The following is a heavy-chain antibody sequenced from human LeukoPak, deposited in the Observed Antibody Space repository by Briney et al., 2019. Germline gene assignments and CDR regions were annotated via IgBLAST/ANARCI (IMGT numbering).Heavy chain of an antibody. CDR3: ASLQTDSGSYSGMYYFDY. Sequence: ASVKVSCKASGYTFTSYGISWVRQAPGQGLEWMGWISAYNGNTNYARKLQGRVTMTTDTSTSTAYMELRSLRSDDTAVYYCASLQTDSGSYSGMYYFDYWGQGTLVTVSS. D-gene: IGHD1-26*01. CDR1: GYTFTSYG. V-gene: IGHV1-18*04. CDR2: ISAYNGNT. J-gene: IGHJ4*02.